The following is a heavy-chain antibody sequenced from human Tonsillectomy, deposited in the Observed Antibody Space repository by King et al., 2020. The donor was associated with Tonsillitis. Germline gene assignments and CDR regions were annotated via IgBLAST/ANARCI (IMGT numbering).Heavy chain of an antibody. CDR3: ARAPGNIAANDY. D-gene: IGHD6-13*01. J-gene: IGHJ4*02. Sequence: QLQESGPGLVKPSETLSLTCNVSGGSISGFYWSWIRQPPGKGLDWIGYIYYSGNTNYNPSLKSRVTISLDTSKKQISLKLTSVTAADTAIYYCARAPGNIAANDYWGQGTLVTVSS. CDR2: IYYSGNT. V-gene: IGHV4-59*01. CDR1: GGSISGFY.